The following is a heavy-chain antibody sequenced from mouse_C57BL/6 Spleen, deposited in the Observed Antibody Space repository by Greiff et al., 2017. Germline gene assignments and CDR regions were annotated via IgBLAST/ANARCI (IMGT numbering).Heavy chain of an antibody. J-gene: IGHJ2*01. D-gene: IGHD1-1*01. V-gene: IGHV1-84*01. CDR1: GYTFTDYY. CDR3: AKGRLLRESYFDY. CDR2: IYPGSGNT. Sequence: VQGVESGPELVKPGASVKISCKASGYTFTDYYINWVKQRPGQGLVWIGWIYPGSGNTKYNEKFKGKATLTVDTSSSTAYMQLSSLTSDDSAVYFSAKGRLLRESYFDYRGQGTTLTVSS.